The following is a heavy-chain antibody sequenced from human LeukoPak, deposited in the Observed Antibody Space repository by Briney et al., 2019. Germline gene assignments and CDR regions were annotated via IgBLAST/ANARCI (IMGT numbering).Heavy chain of an antibody. J-gene: IGHJ6*03. CDR2: IYTSGST. Sequence: SETLSLTCTVSGGSISSYYWSWIRQPAGKGLEWIGRIYTSGSTNYNPSLKSRVTISVDTSKNQFSLKLSSVTAADTAVYYCARGAWRNSGGNCYYYMDVWGKGTTVTGSS. CDR1: GGSISSYY. V-gene: IGHV4-4*07. D-gene: IGHD2-15*01. CDR3: ARGAWRNSGGNCYYYMDV.